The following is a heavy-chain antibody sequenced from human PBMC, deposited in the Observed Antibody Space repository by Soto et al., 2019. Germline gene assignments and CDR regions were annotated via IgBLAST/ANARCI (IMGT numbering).Heavy chain of an antibody. CDR2: ISGSGGST. Sequence: GGSLRLSCAASGFTFSSYAMSWVRQAPGKGLEWVSAISGSGGSTYYADSVKGRFTASRDNSKNTLYLQMNSLRAEDTAVYYCAKESYYYDSSGYTTPQGAFDIWGQGTMVTVSS. V-gene: IGHV3-23*01. J-gene: IGHJ3*02. D-gene: IGHD3-22*01. CDR1: GFTFSSYA. CDR3: AKESYYYDSSGYTTPQGAFDI.